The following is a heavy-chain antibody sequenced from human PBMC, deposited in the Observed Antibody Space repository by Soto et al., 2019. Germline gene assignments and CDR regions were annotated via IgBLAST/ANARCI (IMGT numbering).Heavy chain of an antibody. V-gene: IGHV3-9*01. Sequence: GGSLRLSCAASGFTFDDYAMHWVRQAPGKGLEWVSGISWNSGSIGYADSVKGRFTISRDNAKNSLYLQMNSLRAEDTALYYCAKDIFSHSSVAFDIWGQGTMVTVSS. D-gene: IGHD6-19*01. CDR1: GFTFDDYA. CDR3: AKDIFSHSSVAFDI. CDR2: ISWNSGSI. J-gene: IGHJ3*02.